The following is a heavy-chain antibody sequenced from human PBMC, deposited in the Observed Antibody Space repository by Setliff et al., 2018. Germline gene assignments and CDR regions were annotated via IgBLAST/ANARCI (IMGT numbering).Heavy chain of an antibody. CDR3: ARDKLRFLENWFDP. CDR2: ISRSGGST. J-gene: IGHJ5*02. Sequence: GGSLRLSCAASGFTFSSYAMSWVRQAPGKGLEWVSAISRSGGSTYYADSVKGRFTISRDNSKNTLYLQMNSLRAEDTAVYYCARDKLRFLENWFDPWGQGTLVTVSS. V-gene: IGHV3-23*01. CDR1: GFTFSSYA. D-gene: IGHD3-3*01.